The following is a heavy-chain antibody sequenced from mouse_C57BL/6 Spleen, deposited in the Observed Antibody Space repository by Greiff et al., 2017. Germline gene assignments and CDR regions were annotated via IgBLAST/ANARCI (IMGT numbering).Heavy chain of an antibody. Sequence: QVQLKQSGPELVKPGASVKISCKASGYAFSSSWMNWVKQRPGKGLEWIGRIYPGDGDTNYNGKFKGKATLTADKSSSTAYMQLSSLTSEDSAVYFCASRWSGPLDYWGQGTTLTVSS. CDR3: ASRWSGPLDY. CDR2: IYPGDGDT. V-gene: IGHV1-82*01. D-gene: IGHD2-3*01. J-gene: IGHJ2*01. CDR1: GYAFSSSW.